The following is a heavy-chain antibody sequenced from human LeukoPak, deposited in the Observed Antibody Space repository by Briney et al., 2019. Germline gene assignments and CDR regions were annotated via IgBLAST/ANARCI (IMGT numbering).Heavy chain of an antibody. Sequence: SETLSLTCTVSGGSISSGSYYWSWIRQPAGKGLEWIGRIYISGSTNYNPSLKSRVSISVDTSKNQFSLKLSSVTAADTAVYYCARDLAVAEYPGNAFDIWGQGTMVTASS. CDR1: GGSISSGSYY. V-gene: IGHV4-61*02. J-gene: IGHJ3*02. CDR2: IYISGST. CDR3: ARDLAVAEYPGNAFDI. D-gene: IGHD6-19*01.